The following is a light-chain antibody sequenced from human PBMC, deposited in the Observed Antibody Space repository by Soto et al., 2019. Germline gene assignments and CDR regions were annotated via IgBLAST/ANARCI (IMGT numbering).Light chain of an antibody. Sequence: EIVMTQSPATLSVSPGERATLSCRASQSVSSNLAWYQQKPGQAPGLLIYGASTRATGIPARFSGSGSGTEFTLTISGLLPEDFAAYHCQQLYTLPFTFGQGTRLEIK. V-gene: IGKV3-15*01. CDR2: GAS. J-gene: IGKJ5*01. CDR1: QSVSSN. CDR3: QQLYTLPFT.